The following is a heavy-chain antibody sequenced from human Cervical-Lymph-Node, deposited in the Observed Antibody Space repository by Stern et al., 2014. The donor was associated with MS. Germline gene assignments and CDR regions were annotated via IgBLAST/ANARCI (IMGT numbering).Heavy chain of an antibody. CDR3: ANGRGSYYDWCFDL. D-gene: IGHD1-26*01. Sequence: QVQLQESGPGLVKPSETLSLTCTVSGGSISSYYWSWIRQPPGKGLEWIGDIYYSGSTNYNPSLKSRVTISVDTSKNQFSLKLRSVTAADTAVYYCANGRGSYYDWCFDLWGRGTLVTVSS. V-gene: IGHV4-59*01. CDR2: IYYSGST. J-gene: IGHJ2*01. CDR1: GGSISSYY.